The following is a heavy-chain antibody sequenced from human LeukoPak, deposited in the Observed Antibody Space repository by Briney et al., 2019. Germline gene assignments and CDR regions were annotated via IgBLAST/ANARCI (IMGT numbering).Heavy chain of an antibody. CDR1: GFTVSSNF. V-gene: IGHV3-53*01. CDR3: ARAPYDYVWGSYRY. Sequence: GGSLRLSCAASGFTVSSNFMSWVRQAPGKGLDWVSIIYSGGSTYYADSVKGRFTISRGNSKNTLYLQMNSLRAEDTAVYYCARAPYDYVWGSYRYWGQGTLVTVSS. CDR2: IYSGGST. J-gene: IGHJ4*02. D-gene: IGHD3-16*01.